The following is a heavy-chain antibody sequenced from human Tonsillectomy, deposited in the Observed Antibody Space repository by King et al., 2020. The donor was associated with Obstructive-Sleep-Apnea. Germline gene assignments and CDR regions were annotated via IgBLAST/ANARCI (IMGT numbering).Heavy chain of an antibody. CDR3: AGGDRGYCSGGSCYAREDY. Sequence: QLQESGPGLVKPSQTLSLTCTVSGGSISSGGYYWSWIRQHPGKGLEWIGYIYYSGSTYYNPSLKSRVTISVDTSKNQFSLKLSSVTAADTAVYYCAGGDRGYCSGGSCYAREDYWGQGTLVTVSS. V-gene: IGHV4-31*03. CDR1: GGSISSGGYY. J-gene: IGHJ4*02. CDR2: IYYSGST. D-gene: IGHD2-15*01.